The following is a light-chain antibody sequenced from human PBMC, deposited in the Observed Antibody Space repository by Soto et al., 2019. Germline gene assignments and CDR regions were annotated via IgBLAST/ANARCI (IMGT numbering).Light chain of an antibody. CDR3: QQYNNWPIT. Sequence: EIVITQSPATLSCSRGESATLSCRASQSVSSNLAWHQQKPGQAPRILMYDASTRATGISARFSGSGSGTEFTLTISSLQSQDFAVYYCQQYNNWPITFGQGTRLEIK. CDR1: QSVSSN. V-gene: IGKV3-15*01. J-gene: IGKJ5*01. CDR2: DAS.